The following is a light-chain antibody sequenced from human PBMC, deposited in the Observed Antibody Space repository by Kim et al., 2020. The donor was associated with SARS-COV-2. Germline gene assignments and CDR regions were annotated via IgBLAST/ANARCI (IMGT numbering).Light chain of an antibody. V-gene: IGLV4-69*01. J-gene: IGLJ3*02. CDR1: SGHSRNA. Sequence: QLVLTQSPSASASLGASVKLTCTLSSGHSRNAIAWHQQQPERGPRYLMKINSDGSHTNGDGIPDGFSGSISEAESYHTISSLQCEDEAGYYYQTWDTVMHVFGGGTQLTVL. CDR2: INSDGSH. CDR3: QTWDTVMHV.